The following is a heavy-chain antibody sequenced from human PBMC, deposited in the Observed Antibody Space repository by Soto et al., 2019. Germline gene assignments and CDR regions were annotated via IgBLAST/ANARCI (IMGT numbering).Heavy chain of an antibody. D-gene: IGHD2-21*02. CDR3: ARQLAYCGGDCYTEPIEY. CDR1: GYTFINYY. CDR2: VNPRSGDT. Sequence: QAQLVQSGAEVKKPGASVKVSCKASGYTFINYYIHWVRQAPGQGLEWMGWVNPRSGDTNYAQKCQCRVTRTRDTPISTAYMELSRLRSDDTAVYYCARQLAYCGGDCYTEPIEYWGQGTLVTVSS. V-gene: IGHV1-2*02. J-gene: IGHJ4*02.